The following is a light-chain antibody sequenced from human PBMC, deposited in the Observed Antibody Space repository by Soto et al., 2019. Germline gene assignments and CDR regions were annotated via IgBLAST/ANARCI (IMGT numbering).Light chain of an antibody. CDR3: QQTLSTPFT. Sequence: DIQMTQSPSSVSASVGDRVTITCRASQAIDSWLAWYQQKPGEAPKLLIFTGSLLHSGVPPRFSGSGSGTDFTLTISSLQPEDFATYYCQQTLSTPFTFGPGTKVDIK. CDR1: QAIDSW. CDR2: TGS. J-gene: IGKJ3*01. V-gene: IGKV1-12*02.